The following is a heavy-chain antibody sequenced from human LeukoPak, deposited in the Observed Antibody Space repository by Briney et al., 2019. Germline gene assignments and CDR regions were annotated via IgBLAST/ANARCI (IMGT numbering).Heavy chain of an antibody. Sequence: PGGSLRLSCAASGFTFSSYGMHWVRQAPGKGLEWVAFIRYDGSNKYYADCVKGRFTISRDNSKNTLYLQMNGLRAEDTAVYYCADGYSSGWYFDYWGQGTLVTVSS. D-gene: IGHD6-19*01. V-gene: IGHV3-30*02. CDR3: ADGYSSGWYFDY. CDR2: IRYDGSNK. J-gene: IGHJ4*02. CDR1: GFTFSSYG.